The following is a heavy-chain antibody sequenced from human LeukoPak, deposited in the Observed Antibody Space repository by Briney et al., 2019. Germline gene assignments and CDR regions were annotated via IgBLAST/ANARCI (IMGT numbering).Heavy chain of an antibody. V-gene: IGHV3-30-3*01. J-gene: IGHJ4*02. CDR3: ARAPGGFHGDYSPIGY. CDR2: TSDDGSAK. CDR1: GFTFSSYA. D-gene: IGHD4-17*01. Sequence: PGGSLRLSCAASGFTFSSYAMHWVRQAPGKGLQWLALTSDDGSAKYYADSAKGRFTISRDNSQNTLYLQMNSLRAEETAMYCCARAPGGFHGDYSPIGYWGQGTLVTVSS.